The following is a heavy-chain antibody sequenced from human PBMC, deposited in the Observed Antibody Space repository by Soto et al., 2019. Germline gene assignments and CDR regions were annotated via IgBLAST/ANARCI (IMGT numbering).Heavy chain of an antibody. CDR3: AKHLPPHFWSGYYHYYYYGMDV. D-gene: IGHD3-3*02. J-gene: IGHJ6*02. V-gene: IGHV3-30*18. CDR1: GFTFSSYG. CDR2: ISYDGSNK. Sequence: QVQLVESGGGVVQPGRSLRLSCAASGFTFSSYGMHWVRQAPGKGLEWVAVISYDGSNKYYADSVKGRFTISRDNSKNTLYLQMNSLRAEDTAVYYCAKHLPPHFWSGYYHYYYYGMDVWGQGTTVTVSS.